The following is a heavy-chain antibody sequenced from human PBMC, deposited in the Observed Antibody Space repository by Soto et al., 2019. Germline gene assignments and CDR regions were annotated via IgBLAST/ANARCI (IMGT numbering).Heavy chain of an antibody. V-gene: IGHV1-18*01. CDR1: GYTFTSYG. D-gene: IGHD1-26*01. Sequence: QVQLVQSGAEVKKPGASVKVSCKASGYTFTSYGISWVRQAPGQGLEWMGWISAYNGNTNYAQKLQGRVTMTTDTSTRTAYMELRSLRSDDTAVYYCARYPIVGAAAGSLDFDYWGQGTLVTVSS. CDR3: ARYPIVGAAAGSLDFDY. CDR2: ISAYNGNT. J-gene: IGHJ4*02.